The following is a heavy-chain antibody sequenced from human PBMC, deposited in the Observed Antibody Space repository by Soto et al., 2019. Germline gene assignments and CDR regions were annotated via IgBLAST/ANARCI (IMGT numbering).Heavy chain of an antibody. V-gene: IGHV4-59*08. CDR2: IYYSGST. J-gene: IGHJ4*02. D-gene: IGHD2-15*01. Sequence: PSETLSLTCTVSGGSISSYYWSWIRQPPGKGLEWTGYIYYSGSTNYNPSLKSRVTISVDTSKNQFSLKLSSVTAADTAVYYCARRWGSAADYWGQGTLVTVSS. CDR1: GGSISSYY. CDR3: ARRWGSAADY.